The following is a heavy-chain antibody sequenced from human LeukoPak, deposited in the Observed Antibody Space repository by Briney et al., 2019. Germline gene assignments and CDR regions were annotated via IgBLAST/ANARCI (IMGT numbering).Heavy chain of an antibody. D-gene: IGHD3-22*01. Sequence: ASVKVSCKASGYTFTSYYMHWVRQAPGQGLEWMGIINPSGGSTSYAQKFQGRVTMTRDTSTSTVYMELSSLRSEDTAVYYCARQPSPYYSDSSGYQNWVDPWGQGTLVTVSS. V-gene: IGHV1-46*01. J-gene: IGHJ5*02. CDR3: ARQPSPYYSDSSGYQNWVDP. CDR2: INPSGGST. CDR1: GYTFTSYY.